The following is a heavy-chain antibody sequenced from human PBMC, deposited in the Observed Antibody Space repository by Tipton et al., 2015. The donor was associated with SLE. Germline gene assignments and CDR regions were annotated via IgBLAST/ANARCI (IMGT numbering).Heavy chain of an antibody. CDR1: GFTFSNYG. D-gene: IGHD3-9*01. CDR2: IWYDGSNK. Sequence: SGFTFSNYGMHWVRQAPGKGLEWVAVIWYDGSNKYYADSVQGRFTISRDNSKSTLYLQMNSLRAEDTAVYYCAGVVDHIFPWGHGTLVTVSS. CDR3: AGVVDHIFP. J-gene: IGHJ5*02. V-gene: IGHV3-33*01.